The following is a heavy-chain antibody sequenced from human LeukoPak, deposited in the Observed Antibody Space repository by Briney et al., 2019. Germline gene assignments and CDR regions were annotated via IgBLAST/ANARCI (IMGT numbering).Heavy chain of an antibody. CDR3: GRRGPPRTLLRGVKSGWFDP. CDR2: IYSSGTT. Sequence: PSETLSLTCTVSGGSISNYFWTWIRQPAGKELEWIGRIYSSGTTNYNPSLKSRVTMSVDTSKNQFSLKLSSVTAADTAVYYCGRRGPPRTLLRGVKSGWFDPWGQGTLVTVSS. CDR1: GGSISNYF. J-gene: IGHJ5*02. V-gene: IGHV4-4*07. D-gene: IGHD3-10*01.